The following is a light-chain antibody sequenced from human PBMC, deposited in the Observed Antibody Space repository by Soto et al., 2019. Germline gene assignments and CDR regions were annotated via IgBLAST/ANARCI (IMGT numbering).Light chain of an antibody. CDR3: QAWDSGTVL. CDR2: QDS. J-gene: IGLJ2*01. V-gene: IGLV3-1*01. CDR1: KLGDKY. Sequence: SYELTQPPSVSVSPGQTASITCSGDKLGDKYACWYQQKPGQSPVLVIYQDSKRPSGIPERFSGSTSGNTATLTISGTQAMDEADYYCQAWDSGTVLFGGGTKLTVL.